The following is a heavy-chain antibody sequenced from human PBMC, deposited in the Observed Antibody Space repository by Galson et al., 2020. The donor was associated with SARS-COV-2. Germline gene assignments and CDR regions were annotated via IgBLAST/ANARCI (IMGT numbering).Heavy chain of an antibody. D-gene: IGHD6-13*01. CDR2: ISGSGDST. CDR1: GFTFSSYA. J-gene: IGHJ6*02. V-gene: IGHV3-23*01. Sequence: TGGSLRLSCAASGFTFSSYAMSWVRQAPGKGLEWVSGISGSGDSTYYADSVKGRFTISRDSSKNTLYLQMNSLRAEDTAVYYCAKWGVASAGAYYYYGMDGWGQGTTVTGSS. CDR3: AKWGVASAGAYYYYGMDG.